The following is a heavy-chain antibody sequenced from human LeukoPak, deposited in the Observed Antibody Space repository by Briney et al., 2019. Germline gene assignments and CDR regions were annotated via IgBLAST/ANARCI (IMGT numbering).Heavy chain of an antibody. CDR2: IYYTGT. J-gene: IGHJ4*02. CDR3: ARAEVGNDY. CDR1: GGSVTDYY. D-gene: IGHD1-26*01. V-gene: IGHV4-59*02. Sequence: PSETLSLTCTVSGGSVTDYYWSWIRQSPGKGLEWIGYIYYTGTSYNPSLKSRVTISADTSKNQFSLKLITVTAADTAVYYCARAEVGNDYWGQGTLVTVSS.